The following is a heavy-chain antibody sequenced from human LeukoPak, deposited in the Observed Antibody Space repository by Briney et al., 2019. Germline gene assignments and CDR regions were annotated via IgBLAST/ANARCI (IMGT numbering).Heavy chain of an antibody. CDR1: GYTFTNYY. V-gene: IGHV1-18*04. Sequence: ASVKVSCKASGYTFTNYYIHWVRQAPGQGLEWMGWISACNGNTHYAQKFQGRVTMTRDTSTSTAYMELRSLRSDDTAVYYCARDLYPRRMDYYGSGSYFAYWGQGTRVTVSP. CDR3: ARDLYPRRMDYYGSGSYFAY. D-gene: IGHD3-10*01. CDR2: ISACNGNT. J-gene: IGHJ4*02.